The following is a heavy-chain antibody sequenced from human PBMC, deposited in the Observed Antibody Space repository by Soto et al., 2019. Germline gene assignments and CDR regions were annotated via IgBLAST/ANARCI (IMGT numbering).Heavy chain of an antibody. CDR2: ISGYNGNT. CDR3: ARDRGDSAGFPLDF. Sequence: QVRLVQSGAGVMKPGASVRVSCKASGYSFTIYGISWLRQAPGQGLEWMGWISGYNGNTNYAQKFQGRVTMTTDTSTTTAYMELMSLRSDDTAVYYCARDRGDSAGFPLDFWGQGTLVTVSS. CDR1: GYSFTIYG. J-gene: IGHJ4*02. V-gene: IGHV1-18*04. D-gene: IGHD3-10*01.